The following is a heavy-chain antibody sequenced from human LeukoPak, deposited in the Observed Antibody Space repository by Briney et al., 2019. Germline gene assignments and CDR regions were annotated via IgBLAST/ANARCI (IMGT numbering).Heavy chain of an antibody. CDR2: ISWNSGSI. CDR3: AKDIRTGYSSSWYYFDY. Sequence: GGSLRLSYAASGFTFDDYAMHWVRQAPGKGLEWVSGISWNSGSIGYADSVKGRFTISRDNAKNSLYLQMNSLRAEDTALYYCAKDIRTGYSSSWYYFDYWGQGTLVTVSS. CDR1: GFTFDDYA. J-gene: IGHJ4*02. D-gene: IGHD6-13*01. V-gene: IGHV3-9*01.